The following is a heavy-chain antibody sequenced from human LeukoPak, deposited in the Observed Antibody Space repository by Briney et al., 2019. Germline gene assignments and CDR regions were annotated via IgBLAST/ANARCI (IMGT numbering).Heavy chain of an antibody. Sequence: VASVKVSCKASGGTLSSYAISWVRQAPGQGLEWMGRIFPIFATANYAQKFQGRVTITADESTSTAYMELSSLRPEDTAVYYCARESGSYEAYFDYWGQGTLVTVSS. CDR1: GGTLSSYA. J-gene: IGHJ4*02. CDR3: ARESGSYEAYFDY. CDR2: IFPIFATA. V-gene: IGHV1-69*13. D-gene: IGHD1-26*01.